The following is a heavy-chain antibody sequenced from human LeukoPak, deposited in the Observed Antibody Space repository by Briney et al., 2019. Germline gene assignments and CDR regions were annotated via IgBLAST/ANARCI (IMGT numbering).Heavy chain of an antibody. CDR3: ARSGPDFYDSSGTDAFDM. V-gene: IGHV4-4*07. J-gene: IGHJ3*02. Sequence: PSETLSLTCIVSGGSISSYYWSWIRQPAGKGLEWIGRIHSSGSTNYNPSLKSRVTMSVDTPKNQFSLKLSSVTAADTAVYYCARSGPDFYDSSGTDAFDMWGQGTQVTVSS. D-gene: IGHD3-22*01. CDR1: GGSISSYY. CDR2: IHSSGST.